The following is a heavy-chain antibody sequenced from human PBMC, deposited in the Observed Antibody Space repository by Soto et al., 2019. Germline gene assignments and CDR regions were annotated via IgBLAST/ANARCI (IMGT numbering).Heavy chain of an antibody. D-gene: IGHD2-8*01. Sequence: ASVKVSCKASGYTFTTYAITWVRQAPGQSLEWMGWISADTGNTDYAQKFRGRVTMTTDTSTNSAYLELRTLRSDDTAVYYCARTLISRPTYNYYAVDAWGQGTTVTVSS. CDR3: ARTLISRPTYNYYAVDA. CDR1: GYTFTTYA. J-gene: IGHJ6*02. V-gene: IGHV1-18*01. CDR2: ISADTGNT.